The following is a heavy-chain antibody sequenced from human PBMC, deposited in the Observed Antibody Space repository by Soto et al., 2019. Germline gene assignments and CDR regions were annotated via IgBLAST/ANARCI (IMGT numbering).Heavy chain of an antibody. J-gene: IGHJ6*02. Sequence: KPSETLSLTCTVSGGSINSHYWSWIRQPPGKGLELIGYISHSGTTSYNPSLKSRLTISLNTSKNQFSLKLRSVTAADTAVYYCARGTRATQYYFYFHGMDVWGQGTTVTVSS. CDR2: ISHSGTT. D-gene: IGHD3-10*01. V-gene: IGHV4-59*11. CDR3: ARGTRATQYYFYFHGMDV. CDR1: GGSINSHY.